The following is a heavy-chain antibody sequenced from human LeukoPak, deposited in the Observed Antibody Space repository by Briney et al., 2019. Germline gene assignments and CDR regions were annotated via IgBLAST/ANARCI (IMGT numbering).Heavy chain of an antibody. CDR3: ARGYSSGWYSNH. J-gene: IGHJ5*02. V-gene: IGHV3-23*01. CDR2: LTASDGDT. Sequence: GGSLRLSCAASGFTFSKYAMSWVRHAPGKGLEWVSALTASDGDTFYADSVKGRFTISRDNSKNTLYLQMNSLRAEDTAVYYCARGYSSGWYSNHWGQGTLVTVSS. CDR1: GFTFSKYA. D-gene: IGHD6-19*01.